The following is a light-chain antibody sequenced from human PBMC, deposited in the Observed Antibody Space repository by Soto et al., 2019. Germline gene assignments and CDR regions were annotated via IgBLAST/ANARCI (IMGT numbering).Light chain of an antibody. Sequence: ETVLTQYPGTLSLSPGERATLSCRASQSVSSNYFVWYQQKPGQAPRLLISGVSTRATGIPDRFSGSGSGTDFTLTISRLEPEDVAVYYCQQYAPSPAITFGQGTRVEIK. CDR1: QSVSSNY. J-gene: IGKJ5*01. CDR3: QQYAPSPAIT. V-gene: IGKV3-20*01. CDR2: GVS.